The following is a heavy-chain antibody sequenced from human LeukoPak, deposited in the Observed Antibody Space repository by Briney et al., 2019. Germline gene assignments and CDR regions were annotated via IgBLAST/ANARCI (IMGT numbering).Heavy chain of an antibody. Sequence: SETLSLTCAVYGGSFSGYYWSWIRQPPRKGLEWIGEINHSGSTNYNPSLKSRVTISVDTSKNQFSLKLSSVTAADTAVYYCARRPRAMATIPRPPFDYWGQGTLVTVSS. V-gene: IGHV4-34*01. CDR1: GGSFSGYY. CDR3: ARRPRAMATIPRPPFDY. J-gene: IGHJ4*02. CDR2: INHSGST. D-gene: IGHD5-24*01.